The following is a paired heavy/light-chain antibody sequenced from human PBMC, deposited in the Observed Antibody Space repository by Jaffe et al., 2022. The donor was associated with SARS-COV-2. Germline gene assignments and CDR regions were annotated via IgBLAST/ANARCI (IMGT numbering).Heavy chain of an antibody. V-gene: IGHV3-7*01. D-gene: IGHD3-9*01. CDR3: TRRGYDILTGYLLMYYFDF. Sequence: EVQLVESGGGLVQPGGSLRLSCAASGFTFSSYWMSWVRQAPGKGLEWVANIKQDGSEKYYVDSVKGRFTISRDNAKNSLYLQMNSLRAEDTAVYYCTRRGYDILTGYLLMYYFDFWGQGTLVTVSS. J-gene: IGHJ4*02. CDR1: GFTFSSYW. CDR2: IKQDGSEK.
Light chain of an antibody. Sequence: DIQMTQSPSSLSASVGDRVTITCRASQSISNYLNWYQQKPGKAPNLLIYAASSLQSGVPSRFSGSGSGTDFTLTISSLQPEDFATYYCQQSYSTPRTFGQGTRLEIK. J-gene: IGKJ5*01. CDR3: QQSYSTPRT. CDR1: QSISNY. CDR2: AAS. V-gene: IGKV1-39*01.